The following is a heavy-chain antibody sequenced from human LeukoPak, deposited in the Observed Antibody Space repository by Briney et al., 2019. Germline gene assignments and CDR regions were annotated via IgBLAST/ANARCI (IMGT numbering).Heavy chain of an antibody. Sequence: ASVKVSCKASGYTFTAQYMHWVRQAPGQGLEWMGRINPSSGGTNYVQKFQGRVTTTRDTSITTAYMELTSLRSDDTAVYYCASGTTERIDYWGQGTLVTVSS. J-gene: IGHJ4*02. CDR1: GYTFTAQY. CDR3: ASGTTERIDY. CDR2: INPSSGGT. V-gene: IGHV1-2*06. D-gene: IGHD1-1*01.